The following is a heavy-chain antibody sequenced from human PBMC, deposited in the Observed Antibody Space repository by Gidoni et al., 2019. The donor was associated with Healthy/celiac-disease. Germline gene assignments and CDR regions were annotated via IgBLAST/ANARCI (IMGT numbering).Heavy chain of an antibody. V-gene: IGHV4-34*01. CDR2: INHSGST. Sequence: QVQLQQWGAGLLKPSETLSLTCAVYGGSFSGYYWSWIRQPPGKGLEWIGEINHSGSTNYNPSLKSRVTISVDTSKNQFSLKLSSVTAADTAVYYCARGPGGDSVGWFDPWGQGTLVTVSS. D-gene: IGHD4-17*01. CDR1: GGSFSGYY. J-gene: IGHJ5*02. CDR3: ARGPGGDSVGWFDP.